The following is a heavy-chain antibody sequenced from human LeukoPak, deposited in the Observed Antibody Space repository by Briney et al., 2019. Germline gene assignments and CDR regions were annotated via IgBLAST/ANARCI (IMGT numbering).Heavy chain of an antibody. V-gene: IGHV4-34*01. J-gene: IGHJ4*02. Sequence: SETLSLTCAVYGGSFSGYCWSWIRQPPGKGLEWIGEINHSGSTNYNPSLKSRVTISVDTSKNQFSLKLSSVTAADTAVYYCARGPSSPTVTSRPIDYWGQGTLVTVSS. D-gene: IGHD4-17*01. CDR2: INHSGST. CDR1: GGSFSGYC. CDR3: ARGPSSPTVTSRPIDY.